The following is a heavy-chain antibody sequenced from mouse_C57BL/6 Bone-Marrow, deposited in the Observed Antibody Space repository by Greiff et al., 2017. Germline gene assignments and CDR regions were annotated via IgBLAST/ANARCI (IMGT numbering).Heavy chain of an antibody. V-gene: IGHV1-72*01. Sequence: QVQLQQPGAELVKPGASVKLSCKASGYTFTSYWMHWVKQRPGRGLEWIGRIDPNSGGTKYNEKFKGKATLTVDKPSSTAYMQLSSLVSEDSAVYYCARDSSGYGFADWGQGTLVTVSA. CDR3: ARDSSGYGFAD. CDR1: GYTFTSYW. J-gene: IGHJ3*01. CDR2: IDPNSGGT. D-gene: IGHD3-2*02.